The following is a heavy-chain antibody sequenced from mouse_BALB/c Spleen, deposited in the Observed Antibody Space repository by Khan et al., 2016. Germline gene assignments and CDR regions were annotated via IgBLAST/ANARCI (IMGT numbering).Heavy chain of an antibody. CDR2: ISYSGST. V-gene: IGHV3-2*02. CDR1: GYSITRDYA. Sequence: VQLQAAGPGLVKPSQSLSLTCTVTGYSITRDYAWNCIPHFPGNKLEWMGYISYSGSTSYHPSLKSRISVTRDTSNNQFFLQLNSVTTEDTAGEYCARRRYGSSNWCFDDWGGGTTVTVSS. D-gene: IGHD1-1*01. J-gene: IGHJ1*01. CDR3: ARRRYGSSNWCFDD.